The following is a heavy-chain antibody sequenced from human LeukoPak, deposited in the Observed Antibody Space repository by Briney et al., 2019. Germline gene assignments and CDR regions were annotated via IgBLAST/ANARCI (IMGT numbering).Heavy chain of an antibody. V-gene: IGHV3-48*03. Sequence: GGSLRLSCAASGFTFSSYEMNWVRQAPGKGLEWVSYISSSGSTIYYADSVKGRFTISRDNAKNSLYLQMNSLRAEDTAVYYCAKDRSKSSSWGPFFDYWGQGTLVTVSS. J-gene: IGHJ4*02. D-gene: IGHD6-13*01. CDR3: AKDRSKSSSWGPFFDY. CDR1: GFTFSSYE. CDR2: ISSSGSTI.